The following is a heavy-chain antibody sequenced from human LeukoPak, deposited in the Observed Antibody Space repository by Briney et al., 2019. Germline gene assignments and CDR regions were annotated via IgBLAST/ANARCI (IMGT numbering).Heavy chain of an antibody. CDR1: GGPISNYQ. CDR2: NYYSGTA. V-gene: IGHV4-59*01. D-gene: IGHD4-23*01. Sequence: AETLSLTCTLSGGPISNYQWSWIRQPPGKGLEWIGNNYYSGTANYNPSLKSRVIISVDTSKNQFSLKLSPVTAADTAVYYCARVGVDDSGNIIKYFFDYWGQGTLVTVSS. CDR3: ARVGVDDSGNIIKYFFDY. J-gene: IGHJ4*02.